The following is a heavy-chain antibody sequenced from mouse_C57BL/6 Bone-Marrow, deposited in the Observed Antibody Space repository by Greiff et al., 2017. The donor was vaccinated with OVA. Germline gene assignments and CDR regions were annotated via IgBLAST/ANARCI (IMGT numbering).Heavy chain of an antibody. Sequence: VKLQQPGAELVRPGTSVKLSCKASGYTFTSYWMHWVKQRPGQGLEWIGVIDPSDSYTNYNQKFKGKATLTVDTSSSTAYMQLSSLTSEDSAVYYCASYDPDYWGQGTSVTVSS. J-gene: IGHJ4*01. CDR2: IDPSDSYT. V-gene: IGHV1-59*01. D-gene: IGHD2-3*01. CDR3: ASYDPDY. CDR1: GYTFTSYW.